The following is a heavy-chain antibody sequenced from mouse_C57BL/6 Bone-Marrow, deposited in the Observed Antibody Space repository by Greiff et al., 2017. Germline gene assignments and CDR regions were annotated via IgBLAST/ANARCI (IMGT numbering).Heavy chain of an antibody. CDR2: ISSGSSTI. Sequence: EVHLVESGGGLVKPGGSLKLSCAASGFTFSDYGMHWVRQAPEKGLEWVAYISSGSSTIYYADTVKGRFTFSRDNAKNTLFLQMTSLRSEDTAMYYYAGTDYNDYFDYWGQGTTLTVSA. CDR1: GFTFSDYG. CDR3: AGTDYNDYFDY. J-gene: IGHJ2*01. D-gene: IGHD2-4*01. V-gene: IGHV5-17*01.